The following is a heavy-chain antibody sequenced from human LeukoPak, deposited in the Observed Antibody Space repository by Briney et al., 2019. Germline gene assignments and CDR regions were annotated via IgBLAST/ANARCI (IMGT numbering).Heavy chain of an antibody. CDR1: GGSIGSSSYY. J-gene: IGHJ4*02. CDR3: ARGNGELDY. Sequence: SETLSLTXTVSGGSIGSSSYYWSWIGQPPGKGLEWIGYIYYSGSTNYNPSLKSRVTISVDTSKNQFSLKLSSVTAADTAVYYCARGNGELDYWGQGTLVTVSS. CDR2: IYYSGST. D-gene: IGHD1-26*01. V-gene: IGHV4-61*01.